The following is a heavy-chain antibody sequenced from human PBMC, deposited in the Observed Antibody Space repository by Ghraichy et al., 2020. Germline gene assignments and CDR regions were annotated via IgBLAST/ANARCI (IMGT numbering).Heavy chain of an antibody. CDR3: ARVGRNGYSTHDY. Sequence: SETLSLTCNVSGDSISSYFWSWIRQPAGKGLEWVGRIYTSGSTKYNPSLKSRVTMSVDTSKNQFSLKLSSATVADTAVYYCARVGRNGYSTHDYWGQGTLVTVSS. CDR2: IYTSGST. J-gene: IGHJ4*02. D-gene: IGHD5-24*01. V-gene: IGHV4-4*07. CDR1: GDSISSYF.